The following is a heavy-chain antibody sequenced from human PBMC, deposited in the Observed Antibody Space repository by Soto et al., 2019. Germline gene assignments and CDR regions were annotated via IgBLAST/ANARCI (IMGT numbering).Heavy chain of an antibody. Sequence: ASVKVSCKASGYTFTSYGIIWVRQAPGQGLEWMGWISAYNGNTNYAQKLQGRVTMTTDTSTSTAYMELRSLRSDDTAVYYCARWRLAHYYYYYGMDVWGQGTTVTVSS. CDR2: ISAYNGNT. J-gene: IGHJ6*02. CDR1: GYTFTSYG. V-gene: IGHV1-18*01. CDR3: ARWRLAHYYYYYGMDV.